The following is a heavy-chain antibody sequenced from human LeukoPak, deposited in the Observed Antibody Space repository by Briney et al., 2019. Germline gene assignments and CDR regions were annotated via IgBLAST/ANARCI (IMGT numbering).Heavy chain of an antibody. CDR1: GYTFSDHY. V-gene: IGHV1-2*02. CDR3: ARGWQINSSGGFVDP. J-gene: IGHJ5*02. Sequence: ASMRVSCKASGYTFSDHYIHWIRQAPGQGLEWMGLINPKNGDTNFAQTFQGRVTMTRDTSITTAYMGLSRLSSDDTAVYYCARGWQINSSGGFVDPWGQGTLVTVSS. CDR2: INPKNGDT. D-gene: IGHD6-6*01.